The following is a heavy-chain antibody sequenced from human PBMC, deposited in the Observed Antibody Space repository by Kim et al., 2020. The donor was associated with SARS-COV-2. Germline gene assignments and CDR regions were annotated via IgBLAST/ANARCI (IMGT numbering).Heavy chain of an antibody. V-gene: IGHV7-4-1*02. CDR2: INTNTGNP. Sequence: ASVKVSCKASGYTFTSYAMNWVRQAPGQGLEWMGWINTNTGNPTYAQGFTGRFVFSLDTSVSTAYLQISSLKAEDTAVYYCARGSPMADCWSGYPTYFDYWGQGTLVTVSS. D-gene: IGHD3-3*01. J-gene: IGHJ4*02. CDR3: ARGSPMADCWSGYPTYFDY. CDR1: GYTFTSYA.